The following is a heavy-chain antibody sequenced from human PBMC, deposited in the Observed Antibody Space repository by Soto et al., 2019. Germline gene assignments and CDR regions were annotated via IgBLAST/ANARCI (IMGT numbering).Heavy chain of an antibody. Sequence: EVQLVESGGGLVQPGGSLRLSCAASGFIFSSYWMHWVRQAPGKGLVWVSRIKSDGSSTSYADSVKGRFTISRDNAKNTLDLQMNSLRAEDTAVYYCAVAVAGPTAIGYWGQGTLVTVSS. CDR1: GFIFSSYW. V-gene: IGHV3-74*01. J-gene: IGHJ4*02. CDR2: IKSDGSST. D-gene: IGHD6-19*01. CDR3: AVAVAGPTAIGY.